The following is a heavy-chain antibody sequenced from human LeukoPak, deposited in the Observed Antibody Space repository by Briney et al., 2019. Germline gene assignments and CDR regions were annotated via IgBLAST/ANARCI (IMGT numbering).Heavy chain of an antibody. D-gene: IGHD6-6*01. CDR1: GFTFSSYA. CDR2: ISYDESNK. CDR3: ARDGPSIAARASGLDH. V-gene: IGHV3-30*01. Sequence: GGSLRLSCAASGFTFSSYAMHWVRQAPGKGREWVAGISYDESNKYYADSVKGRFTIDRDKSTNTLYLQMNSLGAEDTAEYYCARDGPSIAARASGLDHRGQGTLVTVSS. J-gene: IGHJ4*02.